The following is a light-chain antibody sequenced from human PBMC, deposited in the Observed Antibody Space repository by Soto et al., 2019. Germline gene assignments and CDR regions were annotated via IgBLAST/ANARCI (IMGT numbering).Light chain of an antibody. Sequence: QSALTQPPSASGSPGQSVTISCTGSNTDVGGYNYVSWYQQHPGKAPKVMIYEVTKRPSGVPARFSGSRSGNTASLTVSGLQAEDEADYYCQSYDRSLSGSVVFGGGTKLTVL. CDR2: EVT. J-gene: IGLJ2*01. CDR3: QSYDRSLSGSVV. V-gene: IGLV2-8*01. CDR1: NTDVGGYNY.